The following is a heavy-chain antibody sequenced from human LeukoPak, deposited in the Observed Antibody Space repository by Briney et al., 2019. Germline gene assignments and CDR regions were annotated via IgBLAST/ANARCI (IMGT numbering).Heavy chain of an antibody. Sequence: ASVKVSCKASGYSFTRYYMHWVRQAPGQGLEWMGWINPNSGGTNYAQKFQGRVTMTRDTSISTAYMELSRLRSDDTAVYYCAKRLWFGELGHDAFDIWGQGTMVTVSS. V-gene: IGHV1-2*02. J-gene: IGHJ3*02. D-gene: IGHD3-10*01. CDR1: GYSFTRYY. CDR3: AKRLWFGELGHDAFDI. CDR2: INPNSGGT.